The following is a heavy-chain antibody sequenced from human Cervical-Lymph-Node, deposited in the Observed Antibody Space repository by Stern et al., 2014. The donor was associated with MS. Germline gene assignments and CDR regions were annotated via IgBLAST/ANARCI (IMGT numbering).Heavy chain of an antibody. V-gene: IGHV1-69*01. D-gene: IGHD5-24*01. CDR1: GGTFSSYA. CDR2: IISIFGTA. J-gene: IGHJ6*02. Sequence: VQLVDSGAEVLNPGSSVKFSCKASGGTFSSYAISWVRQAPGHGLEWMGGIISIFGTANYAQKFQGRVTITADESTSTAYMELSSLRSEDTAVYYCATGEMATKSYYYYGMDVWGQGTTVTVSS. CDR3: ATGEMATKSYYYYGMDV.